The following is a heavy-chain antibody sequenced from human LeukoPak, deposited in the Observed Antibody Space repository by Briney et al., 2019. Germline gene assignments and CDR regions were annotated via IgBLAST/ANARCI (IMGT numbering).Heavy chain of an antibody. CDR1: GESFSGYY. CDR3: ARPGYCSSTSCSDGMDV. V-gene: IGHV4-34*01. Sequence: SDTLSLTCAVYGESFSGYYWSWTRQPPGKGLEWIGEINHSGSTNYNPSLKSRVTISVDTSKNQLSLKLSSVTAADTAVYYCARPGYCSSTSCSDGMDVWGKGTTVTVSS. CDR2: INHSGST. J-gene: IGHJ6*04. D-gene: IGHD2-2*01.